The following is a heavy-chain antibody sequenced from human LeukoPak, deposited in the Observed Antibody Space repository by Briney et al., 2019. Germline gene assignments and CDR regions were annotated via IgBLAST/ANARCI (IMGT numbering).Heavy chain of an antibody. CDR3: AKDLRDGYTLSYFDY. D-gene: IGHD5-24*01. J-gene: IGHJ4*02. Sequence: GGSLRLSCAASGFIFDDYAMYWVRQAPGKGLEWVSSISWNSGSRVYADSVKGRFTISRDNAKNSLYLQMNSLRAEDTALYYCAKDLRDGYTLSYFDYWGQGTLVTVSS. V-gene: IGHV3-9*01. CDR2: ISWNSGSR. CDR1: GFIFDDYA.